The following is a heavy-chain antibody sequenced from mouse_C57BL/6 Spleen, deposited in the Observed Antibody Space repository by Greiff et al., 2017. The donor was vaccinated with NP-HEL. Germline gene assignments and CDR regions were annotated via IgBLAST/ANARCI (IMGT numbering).Heavy chain of an antibody. CDR1: GFSLTSYG. CDR2: IWSGGST. J-gene: IGHJ4*01. D-gene: IGHD2-4*01. CDR3: ARIDYDDYYAMDY. Sequence: VQLKESGPGLVQPSQSLSITCTVSGFSLTSYGVHWVRQSPGKGLEWLGVIWSGGSTDYNAAFISRLSISKDNSKSQVFLKMNSLHADDTAISYCARIDYDDYYAMDYWGQGTSVTVSS. V-gene: IGHV2-2*01.